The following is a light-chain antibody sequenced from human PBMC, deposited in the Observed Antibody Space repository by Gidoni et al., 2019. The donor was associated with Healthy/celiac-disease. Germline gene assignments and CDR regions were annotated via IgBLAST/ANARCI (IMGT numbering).Light chain of an antibody. CDR3: QQRSNWPPLT. CDR2: DAS. V-gene: IGKV3-11*01. J-gene: IGKJ4*01. CDR1: QSVSSY. Sequence: EIVFTQSPATLSLSPAERATLSCRASQSVSSYLAWYQQKPGQAPRLLIYDASNRATGIPARFSGSGSGTDFTLTISSLEPEDFAVYYCQQRSNWPPLTFGGGTKVEIK.